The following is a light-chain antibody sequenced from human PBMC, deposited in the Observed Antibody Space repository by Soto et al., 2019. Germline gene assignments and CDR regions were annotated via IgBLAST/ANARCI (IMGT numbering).Light chain of an antibody. CDR1: SSNIGATYH. CDR3: QSYDSSLSGSV. CDR2: GNS. V-gene: IGLV1-40*01. Sequence: QPVLTQPPSVSGAPGQRVTISCTGSSSNIGATYHVHWYQQLPGTAPKLLIYGNSNRPSGVPDRFAGSKSGTSAPLAINGLQAEDEADYYCQSYDSSLSGSVFGGGTKLTVL. J-gene: IGLJ3*02.